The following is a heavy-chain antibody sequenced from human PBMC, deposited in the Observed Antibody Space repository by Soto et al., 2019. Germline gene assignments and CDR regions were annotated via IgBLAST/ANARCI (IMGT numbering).Heavy chain of an antibody. V-gene: IGHV4-31*11. CDR2: IAYSGDT. Sequence: PSETLSLTCAVSGGSIISADSYWFWIRKHPGKGLEWIGSIAYSGDTYYNPSLRSRVTISADTSENKFYLTLKSVTAADTAVYFCARDFERSAIGPWGQGTSVTVSS. D-gene: IGHD3-9*01. CDR3: ARDFERSAIGP. CDR1: GGSIISADSY. J-gene: IGHJ5*02.